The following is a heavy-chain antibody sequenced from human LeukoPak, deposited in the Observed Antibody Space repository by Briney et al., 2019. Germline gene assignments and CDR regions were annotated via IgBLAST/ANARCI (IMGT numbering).Heavy chain of an antibody. CDR2: ISSTGSGI. Sequence: GGSLRLSCAASGFTFSRFTMNWVRQAPGKGLEWVSYISSTGSGIYYADSVKGRFTISRDNAKNSLYLQMNSLRVEDTAVYFCARELGNGDTYANVPLGHWGQGTLVTVSS. D-gene: IGHD5-18*01. CDR1: GFTFSRFT. CDR3: ARELGNGDTYANVPLGH. V-gene: IGHV3-48*01. J-gene: IGHJ4*02.